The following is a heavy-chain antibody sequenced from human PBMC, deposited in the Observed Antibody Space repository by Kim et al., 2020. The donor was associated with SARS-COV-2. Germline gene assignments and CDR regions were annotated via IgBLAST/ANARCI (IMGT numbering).Heavy chain of an antibody. CDR3: ARSSGYYHNWVDP. V-gene: IGHV4-34*01. CDR1: GGSFSGYY. D-gene: IGHD3-22*01. J-gene: IGHJ5*02. Sequence: SETLSLTCAVYGGSFSGYYWSWIRQPPGKGLEWIGEINHSGSTNYNPSLKSRVTISVDTSKNQFSLKLSSVTAADTAGYYCARSSGYYHNWVDPWGQGTL. CDR2: INHSGST.